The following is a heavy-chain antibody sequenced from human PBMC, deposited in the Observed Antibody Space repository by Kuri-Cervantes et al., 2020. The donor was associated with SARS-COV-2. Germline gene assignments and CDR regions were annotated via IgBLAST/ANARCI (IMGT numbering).Heavy chain of an antibody. D-gene: IGHD3-3*01. Sequence: GGSLRLSCAASGFTFSSYSMNWVRQAPGKGLEWVSYISSSSSTIYYADSVKGRFTISRDNAKNSLYLQMNSLRDEDTAVYYCARDRSAGYDFWSGYLYYYGMDVWGQGASVTVSS. CDR2: ISSSSSTI. V-gene: IGHV3-48*02. CDR3: ARDRSAGYDFWSGYLYYYGMDV. J-gene: IGHJ6*02. CDR1: GFTFSSYS.